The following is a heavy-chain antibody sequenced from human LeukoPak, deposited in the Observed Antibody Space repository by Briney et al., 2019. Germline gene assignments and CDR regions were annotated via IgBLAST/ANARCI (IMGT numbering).Heavy chain of an antibody. Sequence: PGGSLRLSCAASGFTFSSYNMNWVRQAPGKGLEWVSSISSSSSYIYYADSVKGRFTISRDNAKNSLYLQMNSLRAEDTAVYYCARDSPTTKSSIAARLAPDAFDIWGQGTMVTVSS. CDR2: ISSSSSYI. CDR1: GFTFSSYN. V-gene: IGHV3-21*01. CDR3: ARDSPTTKSSIAARLAPDAFDI. J-gene: IGHJ3*02. D-gene: IGHD6-6*01.